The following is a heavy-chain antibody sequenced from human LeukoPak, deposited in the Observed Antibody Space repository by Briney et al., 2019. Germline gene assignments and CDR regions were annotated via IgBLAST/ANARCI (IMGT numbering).Heavy chain of an antibody. Sequence: GGSLRLSCAASGFTFRTYNMNWVRQAPGKGLEWVAVISKDGSDKYYPGSVRGRFTISRDNSKNTIYLQMDSLRAEDTAIYYCARDYWWNYDYWGQGTLVTVSS. CDR3: ARDYWWNYDY. V-gene: IGHV3-30-3*01. CDR2: ISKDGSDK. CDR1: GFTFRTYN. J-gene: IGHJ4*02. D-gene: IGHD1-7*01.